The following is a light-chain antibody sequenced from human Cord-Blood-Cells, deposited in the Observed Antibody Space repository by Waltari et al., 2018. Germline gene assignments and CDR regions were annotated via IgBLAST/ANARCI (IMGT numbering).Light chain of an antibody. CDR3: LLSYSGARPWV. V-gene: IGLV7-46*01. CDR1: TGACPSGHY. Sequence: QAVVTQEPSLTVSPGGTVTLPCGSSTGACPSGHYPSWSQQKPGQAPRTLIYDTSNKHTWTPARFSGSLLGGKAALTLSGAQPEDEAEYYCLLSYSGARPWVFGGGTKLTVL. CDR2: DTS. J-gene: IGLJ3*02.